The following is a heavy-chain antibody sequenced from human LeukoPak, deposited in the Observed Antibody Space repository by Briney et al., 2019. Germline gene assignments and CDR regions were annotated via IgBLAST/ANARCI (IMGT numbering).Heavy chain of an antibody. V-gene: IGHV4-30-2*01. J-gene: IGHJ4*02. CDR1: GGSISSGGYS. CDR2: IYHSGST. CDR3: AGGFHYYASGAFDY. Sequence: SETLSLTCAVSGGSISSGGYSWSWIRQPPGTGLEWIGYIYHSGSTYYNPSLKSRVTISVDRSKNQFSLKLSSVTAAGTAMYYCAGGFHYYASGAFDYWGQGTLVTVSS. D-gene: IGHD3-10*01.